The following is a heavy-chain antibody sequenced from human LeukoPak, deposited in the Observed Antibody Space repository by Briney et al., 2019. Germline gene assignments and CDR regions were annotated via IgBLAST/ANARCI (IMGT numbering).Heavy chain of an antibody. V-gene: IGHV1-69*05. D-gene: IGHD1-26*01. CDR2: IIPIFRTT. CDR3: AKDDGSATMGFDS. CDR1: GGTFSNYA. Sequence: SVKVSCKASGGTFSNYAFSWVRQAPGQGLEWMGGIIPIFRTTNYAEQFQGRVTITTDESTNTAYLDLSSLRSEDTAVYYCAKDDGSATMGFDSWGQGTLVTVS. J-gene: IGHJ5*01.